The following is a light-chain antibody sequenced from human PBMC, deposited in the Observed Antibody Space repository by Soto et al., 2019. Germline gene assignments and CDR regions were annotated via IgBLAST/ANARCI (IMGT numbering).Light chain of an antibody. Sequence: EIVLSQSPATLSVSPGEKATLSCRASQSVSTNVAWYQQIPGQAPRLLLYSASTRATGVPARFSGSGSGTEFTLTISSLQSEDFAVYFCQQYVDWPPTYTFGQGTKLEI. CDR3: QQYVDWPPTYT. CDR2: SAS. V-gene: IGKV3-15*01. J-gene: IGKJ2*01. CDR1: QSVSTN.